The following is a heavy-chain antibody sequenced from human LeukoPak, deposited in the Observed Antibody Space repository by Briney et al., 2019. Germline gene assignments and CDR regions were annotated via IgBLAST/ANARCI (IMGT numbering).Heavy chain of an antibody. J-gene: IGHJ4*02. D-gene: IGHD3-22*01. V-gene: IGHV1-2*02. CDR3: ARDVSGYYYDSSGYYLGDY. CDR2: INPNSGGT. CDR1: GYTFTGYY. Sequence: ASLKVSCKASGYTFTGYYMHWVLQAPGHGLEWMGWINPNSGGTNYAQKFQGRVTMTRDTSISTAYMELSRLRSDDTAVYYCARDVSGYYYDSSGYYLGDYWGQGTLVTVSS.